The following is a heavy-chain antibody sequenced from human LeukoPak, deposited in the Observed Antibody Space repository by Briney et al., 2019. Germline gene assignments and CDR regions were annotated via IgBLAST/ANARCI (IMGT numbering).Heavy chain of an antibody. V-gene: IGHV3-23*01. CDR1: GFTFSSYA. D-gene: IGHD3-10*01. CDR3: AKDSAAYGSGTALYGMDV. Sequence: GGSLRLSCAASGFTFSSYAMSWVRQAPGKGLEWVSAISGSGGSTYYADSVKGRFTISRDNSKNTLYLQMNSLRAEDTAVYYCAKDSAAYGSGTALYGMDVWGQGTTVTVSS. CDR2: ISGSGGST. J-gene: IGHJ6*02.